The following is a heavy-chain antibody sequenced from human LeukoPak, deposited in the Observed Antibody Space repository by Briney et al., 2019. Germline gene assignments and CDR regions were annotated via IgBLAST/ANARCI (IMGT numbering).Heavy chain of an antibody. D-gene: IGHD1-26*01. CDR1: GFTFSSYA. J-gene: IGHJ4*02. CDR3: AREWELLPGY. V-gene: IGHV3-23*01. Sequence: GGSLRLSCAASGFTFSSYAMNWVRQAPGNGLEWVSSISGSGGSTYYADSVKGRFTISRDNSKNTLYLQMNSLRAEDTAVYYCAREWELLPGYWGQGTLVTVSS. CDR2: ISGSGGST.